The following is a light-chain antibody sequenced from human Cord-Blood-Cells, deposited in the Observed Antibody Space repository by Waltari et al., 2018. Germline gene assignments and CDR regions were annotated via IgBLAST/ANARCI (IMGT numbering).Light chain of an antibody. Sequence: QSALTQPASVSGSPGQSITISCTGTSSDVGGYNYVSWYQQHPGKAPKLMIYDVSKRPSGVSNRFSGSKSGNTASLTISGLQAEDEADYYCSSYTSSSRVFGGGTKPTVL. CDR1: SSDVGGYNY. J-gene: IGLJ3*02. CDR2: DVS. V-gene: IGLV2-14*01. CDR3: SSYTSSSRV.